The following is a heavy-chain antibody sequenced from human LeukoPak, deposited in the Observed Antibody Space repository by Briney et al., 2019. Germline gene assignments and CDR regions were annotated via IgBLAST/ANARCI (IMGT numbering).Heavy chain of an antibody. CDR2: IRYDGIVK. CDR1: GFTFSSYG. Sequence: GGSLRLSCAASGFTFSSYGMHWVRQAPGKGLEWVAFIRYDGIVKYYADSVEGRFTISRDKSKNTQYLQMNSLRAEDTAVYYCAKDPAAMENYFDYWGQGTLVTVSS. CDR3: AKDPAAMENYFDY. V-gene: IGHV3-30*02. D-gene: IGHD2-2*01. J-gene: IGHJ4*02.